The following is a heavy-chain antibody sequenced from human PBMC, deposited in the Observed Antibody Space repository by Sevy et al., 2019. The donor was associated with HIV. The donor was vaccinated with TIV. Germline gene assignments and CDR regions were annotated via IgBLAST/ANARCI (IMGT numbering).Heavy chain of an antibody. CDR1: GFTFSSYW. Sequence: GGSLRLSCTASGFTFSSYWMAWVRQAPGKGLEWVANINRDGSEKYYLDSVKGRFTISRDNAKNSLYLQMNSLRAEDTAVYYCARGGSLFAYWGQGTLVTVSS. CDR2: INRDGSEK. CDR3: ARGGSLFAY. D-gene: IGHD3-16*01. J-gene: IGHJ4*02. V-gene: IGHV3-7*03.